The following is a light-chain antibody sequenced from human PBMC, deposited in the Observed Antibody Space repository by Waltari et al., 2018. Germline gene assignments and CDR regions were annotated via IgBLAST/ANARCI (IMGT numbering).Light chain of an antibody. V-gene: IGKV1-39*01. CDR3: QQSYSSPPIT. Sequence: DIQMIQSPTSLSASVGDAVTITCRASQSIRTYVSWYQQKPGKAPRVLIYGASILETGVPSRFSGSGSGTDFTLTISGLQPEDVATYYCQQSYSSPPITFGQGTRLEIK. CDR2: GAS. CDR1: QSIRTY. J-gene: IGKJ5*01.